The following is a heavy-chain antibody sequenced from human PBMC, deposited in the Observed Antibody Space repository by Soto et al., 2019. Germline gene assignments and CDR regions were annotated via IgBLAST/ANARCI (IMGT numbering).Heavy chain of an antibody. CDR2: ISAYNGNT. CDR1: GYTFTSYG. Sequence: GASVKVSCKAPGYTFTSYGISWVRQAPGQGLEWMGWISAYNGNTNYAQKLQGRVTMTTDTSTSTAYMELRSLRSDDTAVYYCARAGPYSPGAGYYYYYYGMDVWGQGTTVTVSS. V-gene: IGHV1-18*01. J-gene: IGHJ6*02. CDR3: ARAGPYSPGAGYYYYYYGMDV. D-gene: IGHD2-21*01.